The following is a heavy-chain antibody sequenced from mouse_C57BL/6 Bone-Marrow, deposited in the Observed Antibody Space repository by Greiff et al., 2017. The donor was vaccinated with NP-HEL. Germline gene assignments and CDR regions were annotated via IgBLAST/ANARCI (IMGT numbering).Heavy chain of an antibody. D-gene: IGHD1-1*01. CDR1: GFTFSSYT. Sequence: EVMLVESGGGLVKPGGSLKLSCAASGFTFSSYTMSWVRQTPEKRLEWVATISGGGGNTYYPDSVKGRFTISRDKAKNTLYLQMSSLRSEDTALYYCARQPTVVGPYYVDYWGQGTTLTVSS. CDR2: ISGGGGNT. V-gene: IGHV5-9*01. J-gene: IGHJ2*01. CDR3: ARQPTVVGPYYVDY.